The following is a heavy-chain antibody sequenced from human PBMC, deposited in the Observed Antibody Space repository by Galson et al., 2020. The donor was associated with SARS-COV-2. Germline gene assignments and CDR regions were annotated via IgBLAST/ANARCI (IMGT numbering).Heavy chain of an antibody. CDR2: INADNGYT. D-gene: IGHD4-17*01. Sequence: ASVKVSCKASGYTFTNFAMHWVSQAPGQKPEWMGWINADNGYTNYSQKLQGRVTITRDTSARIVYMELSSLRSEDTAGYYCARELATNTGFDNWGQGTLVTVSS. V-gene: IGHV1-3*01. CDR3: ARELATNTGFDN. CDR1: GYTFTNFA. J-gene: IGHJ4*02.